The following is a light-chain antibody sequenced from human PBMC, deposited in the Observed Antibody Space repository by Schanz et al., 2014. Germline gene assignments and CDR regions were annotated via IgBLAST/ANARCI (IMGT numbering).Light chain of an antibody. CDR3: SSYTSSNTL. V-gene: IGLV2-14*01. J-gene: IGLJ2*01. CDR2: QVT. Sequence: QSALTQPASVSGSPGQSVTISCTGTSSDVGGHDYVSWYQHHPGKAPKVMIYQVTKRPSGVPDRFSGSKSGNTASLTISGLQAEDEADYYCSSYTSSNTLFGGGTKLTVL. CDR1: SSDVGGHDY.